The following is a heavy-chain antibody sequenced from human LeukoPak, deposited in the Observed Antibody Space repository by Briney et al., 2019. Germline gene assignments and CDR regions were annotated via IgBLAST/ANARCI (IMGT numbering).Heavy chain of an antibody. V-gene: IGHV4-39*07. D-gene: IGHD7-27*01. CDR1: GGSISSSSYY. Sequence: PSETLSLTCTVSGGSISSSSYYWGWIRQPPGKGLEWIGSIYYSGSTYYNPSLKSRVTISVDTSKNQFSLKLSSVTAADTAVYYCARDSLGLWGQGTLVTVSS. J-gene: IGHJ4*02. CDR2: IYYSGST. CDR3: ARDSLGL.